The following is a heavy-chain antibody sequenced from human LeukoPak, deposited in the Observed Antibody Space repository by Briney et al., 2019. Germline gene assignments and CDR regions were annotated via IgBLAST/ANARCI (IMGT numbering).Heavy chain of an antibody. Sequence: PGGSLRLSCVASGLTVSSYSMNWVRQAPGRGLEWVSYISSSSSTIYYADSVKGRFTISRDNAKNSLDLQMNSLRAEDTAVYYCARLGYSSGSGYIPYFDYWGQGTLVTVSS. J-gene: IGHJ4*02. CDR3: ARLGYSSGSGYIPYFDY. CDR1: GLTVSSYS. D-gene: IGHD6-19*01. V-gene: IGHV3-48*01. CDR2: ISSSSSTI.